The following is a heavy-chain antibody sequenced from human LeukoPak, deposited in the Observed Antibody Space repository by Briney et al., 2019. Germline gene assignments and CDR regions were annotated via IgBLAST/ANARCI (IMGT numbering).Heavy chain of an antibody. J-gene: IGHJ4*02. D-gene: IGHD5-18*01. Sequence: GGSLRLSCAASGFTFRTYALNWVRQAPGKGLEWVSSISATSNYIYYADSVKGRFTISRDNAKNSLYLQMNSLRAEDTAVYYCARDRSGYTFDDWGQGTLVTVSS. CDR1: GFTFRTYA. CDR3: ARDRSGYTFDD. V-gene: IGHV3-21*01. CDR2: ISATSNYI.